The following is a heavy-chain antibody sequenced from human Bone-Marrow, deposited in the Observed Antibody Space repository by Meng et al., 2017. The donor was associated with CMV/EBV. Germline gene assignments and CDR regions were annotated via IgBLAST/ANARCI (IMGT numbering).Heavy chain of an antibody. D-gene: IGHD2-2*01. J-gene: IGHJ4*02. CDR3: ASSPPTSWLLTSYYFDY. Sequence: GGSLRLSCAASGFTFSSYAMSWVRQAPGKGLEWVSAISGSGGSTYCADSVKGRFTISRDNSKNTLYLQMNSLRAEDTAVYYCASSPPTSWLLTSYYFDYWGQGTLVTVSS. CDR2: ISGSGGST. CDR1: GFTFSSYA. V-gene: IGHV3-23*01.